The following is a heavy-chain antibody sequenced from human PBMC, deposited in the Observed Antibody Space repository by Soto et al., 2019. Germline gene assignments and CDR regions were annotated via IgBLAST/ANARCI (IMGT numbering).Heavy chain of an antibody. Sequence: SETLSLTCTVSAGSVRSYYWSWIRQPPGKGLEWIGYIYYRGSTNYNPSLKSRVTISIDTSKNQISLKLTSVTAADTAVYYCARENNGMDVWGQGTTVTVSS. CDR3: ARENNGMDV. J-gene: IGHJ6*02. CDR1: AGSVRSYY. CDR2: IYYRGST. V-gene: IGHV4-59*02.